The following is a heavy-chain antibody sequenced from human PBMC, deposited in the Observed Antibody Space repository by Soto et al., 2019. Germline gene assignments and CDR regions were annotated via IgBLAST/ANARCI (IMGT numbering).Heavy chain of an antibody. CDR1: GGSISSGDYY. V-gene: IGHV4-30-4*02. CDR2: IYYSGST. D-gene: IGHD3-10*01. CDR3: ARDGSERPATY. J-gene: IGHJ4*02. Sequence: TSETLSLTCTVSGGSISSGDYYWSWIRQPPGKGLEWIGYIYYSGSTYYNPSLKSRVTISVDTSKNQFSLKLNSVTAADTAVYYCARDGSERPATYWGQGILVTVSS.